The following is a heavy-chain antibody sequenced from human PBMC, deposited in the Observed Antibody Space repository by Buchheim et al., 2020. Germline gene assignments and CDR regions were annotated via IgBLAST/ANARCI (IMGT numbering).Heavy chain of an antibody. CDR3: AHTGVLFRGELQYYFDY. J-gene: IGHJ4*02. CDR1: GFSLGTSGVG. V-gene: IGHV2-5*02. D-gene: IGHD3-10*01. CDR2: IYWDDDK. Sequence: QIPLKESGPTLVKPTQTLTLTCTFSGFSLGTSGVGVGWIRQPPGKALEWLALIYWDDDKRYSPSLKSRLTITKDTSKNQVVLTMTNMDPVDTATYYCAHTGVLFRGELQYYFDYWGQGTL.